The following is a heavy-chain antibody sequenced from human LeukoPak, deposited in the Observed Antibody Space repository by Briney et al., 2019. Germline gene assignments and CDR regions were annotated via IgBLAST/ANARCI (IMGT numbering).Heavy chain of an antibody. J-gene: IGHJ4*02. D-gene: IGHD3-10*01. V-gene: IGHV3-21*01. CDR3: ARDSLYYFNY. CDR1: GFTFSSYT. CDR2: ISSSSSFT. Sequence: GGSLRLSCEASGFTFSSYTMNWVRQAPGKGLEWVSSISSSSSFTYYADSVKGRFTVSRDNAKNSLYLQMNSLRAEDTAVYYCARDSLYYFNYWGQGTLVTVSS.